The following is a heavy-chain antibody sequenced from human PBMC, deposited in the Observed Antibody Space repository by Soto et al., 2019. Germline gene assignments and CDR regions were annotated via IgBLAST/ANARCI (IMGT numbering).Heavy chain of an antibody. CDR3: ARDPSTINKLIGVWFDP. CDR2: IKPISDIT. V-gene: IGHV1-69*13. J-gene: IGHJ5*02. CDR1: GDSLGRST. D-gene: IGHD4-4*01. Sequence: SVKFSCKASGDSLGRSTMNWVRQGPGQGLEWMGGIKPISDITNYAQRFQGRVTFTADASTSTVYLELSSLRSEDTAMYYCARDPSTINKLIGVWFDPWGQGTLVTVSS.